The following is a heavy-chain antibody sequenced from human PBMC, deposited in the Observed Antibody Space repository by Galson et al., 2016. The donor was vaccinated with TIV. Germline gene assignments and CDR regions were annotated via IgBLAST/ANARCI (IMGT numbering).Heavy chain of an antibody. CDR1: GYTFTNYI. D-gene: IGHD1-1*01. CDR2: INAGNGNT. V-gene: IGHV1-3*01. CDR3: ARDPGYFVY. J-gene: IGHJ4*02. Sequence: SVKVSCKASGYTFTNYIMHWVRQAPGQRLEWMGWINAGNGNTKYSQKFQGQVTITRNTSASKAYLELSSLRSEDTAVYYCARDPGYFVYWGQGTLVTVSS.